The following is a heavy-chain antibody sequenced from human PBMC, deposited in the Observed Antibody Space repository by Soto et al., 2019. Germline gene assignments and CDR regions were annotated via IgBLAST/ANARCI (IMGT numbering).Heavy chain of an antibody. V-gene: IGHV3-9*01. J-gene: IGHJ1*01. Sequence: EVQLVESGGGLVQPGRSLRLSCAASGFTFDDYAMHWVRQVPGKGLEWVSGINWNSGSIGYADSVKGRFAISGDNAKNSLHLQMNGLRAEDTAFYYCVKDESINWYSGHFRHWGQGTLVTVSS. D-gene: IGHD6-13*01. CDR2: INWNSGSI. CDR1: GFTFDDYA. CDR3: VKDESINWYSGHFRH.